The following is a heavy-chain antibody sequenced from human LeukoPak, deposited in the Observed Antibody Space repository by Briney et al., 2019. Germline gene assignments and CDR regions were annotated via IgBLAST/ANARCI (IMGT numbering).Heavy chain of an antibody. Sequence: PSETLSLTCTVTGGSISSYYWSWIRQPPGKGLEWTGYIYYSGSTNYNPFLKSRVTVSLDISKNQFSLKLSSVTAADTAVYYCARETHMYCKSNSCYGYFDLWGRGTLVTVSS. CDR1: GGSISSYY. D-gene: IGHD2-2*01. CDR3: ARETHMYCKSNSCYGYFDL. CDR2: IYYSGST. V-gene: IGHV4-59*12. J-gene: IGHJ2*01.